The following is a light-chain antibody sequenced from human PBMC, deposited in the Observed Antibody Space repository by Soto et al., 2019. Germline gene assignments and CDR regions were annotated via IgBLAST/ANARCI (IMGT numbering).Light chain of an antibody. J-gene: IGKJ1*01. Sequence: DIQMTQSPSTLSASVGDRVTITCRASQSISSWLAWYQQKPGKAPILLIYGASSLESGVPSRFSGSRSGTEFTLTISSLHPDDFATYYCQEYNSFSLTFGQGTKVDIK. CDR2: GAS. V-gene: IGKV1-5*01. CDR1: QSISSW. CDR3: QEYNSFSLT.